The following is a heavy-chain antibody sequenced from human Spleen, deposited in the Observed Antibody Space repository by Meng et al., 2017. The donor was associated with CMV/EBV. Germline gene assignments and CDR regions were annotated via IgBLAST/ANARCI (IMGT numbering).Heavy chain of an antibody. CDR1: GFTFSSYA. D-gene: IGHD6-13*01. Sequence: GESLKISCAASGFTFSSYAMIWVRQAPGKGLDWVSAIGGSGGSTYYADSVKGRFTISRDNSKNTLYLQMNSLRAEDTAVYYCAKDLRAAAAPGNYWGQGTLVTVSS. V-gene: IGHV3-23*01. CDR2: IGGSGGST. J-gene: IGHJ4*02. CDR3: AKDLRAAAAPGNY.